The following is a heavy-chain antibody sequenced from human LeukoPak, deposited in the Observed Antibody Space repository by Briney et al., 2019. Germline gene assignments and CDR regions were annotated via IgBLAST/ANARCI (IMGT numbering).Heavy chain of an antibody. CDR2: INPNSGGT. D-gene: IGHD6-13*01. J-gene: IGHJ4*02. CDR3: ARDRSRIRAAGTSGGN. Sequence: ASVKVSCKASGYTFTGYYMHWVRQAPGQGLEWMGWINPNSGGTNYAQKFQGRVTMTRDTSISTAYMGLSRLRSDDTAVYYCARDRSRIRAAGTSGGNWGQGTLVTVSS. CDR1: GYTFTGYY. V-gene: IGHV1-2*02.